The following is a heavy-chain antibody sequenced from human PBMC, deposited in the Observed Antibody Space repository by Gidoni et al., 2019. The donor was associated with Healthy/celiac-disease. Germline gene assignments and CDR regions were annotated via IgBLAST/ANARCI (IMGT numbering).Heavy chain of an antibody. V-gene: IGHV4-39*01. CDR3: ARQNGYSSGWPTDALDI. J-gene: IGHJ3*02. CDR2: IYYSGST. Sequence: HLQLHESVPGLVQPSETLSLTCTVSGGSISSSSYYCGWIRQPPGKGLEWIGSIYYSGSTYYHPSLKSRGTIPVDTSKNQFYLKLSSVTAADTAVDYWARQNGYSSGWPTDALDIWGQGTMVTVSS. CDR1: GGSISSSSYY. D-gene: IGHD6-19*01.